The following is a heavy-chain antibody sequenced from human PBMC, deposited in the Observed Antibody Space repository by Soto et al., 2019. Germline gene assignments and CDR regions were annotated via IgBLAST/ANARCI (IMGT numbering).Heavy chain of an antibody. Sequence: SETLSLTCTVSGGSISSSSYYWGWIRQPPGKGLEWIGSIYYSGSTYYNPSLKSRVTISVDTSKNQFSLKLSSVTAADTAVYYCARRSYSSSWRGNWFDPWGQGALVTVSS. CDR1: GGSISSSSYY. D-gene: IGHD6-13*01. CDR3: ARRSYSSSWRGNWFDP. J-gene: IGHJ5*02. CDR2: IYYSGST. V-gene: IGHV4-39*01.